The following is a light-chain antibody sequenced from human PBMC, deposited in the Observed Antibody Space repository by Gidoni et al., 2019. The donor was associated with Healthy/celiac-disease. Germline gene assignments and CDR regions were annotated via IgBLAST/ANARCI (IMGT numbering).Light chain of an antibody. J-gene: IGKJ2*01. CDR2: QAS. CDR3: QQYNSYRYT. V-gene: IGKV1-5*03. Sequence: IPMTQSPSTLSASVGDRVTITCRASQSISSWLAWYQQKPGKAPKLLIYQASSLESGVPSSVSGSGSGTEFTLTISSLQPDDFATYYCQQYNSYRYTFXXXTKLEIK. CDR1: QSISSW.